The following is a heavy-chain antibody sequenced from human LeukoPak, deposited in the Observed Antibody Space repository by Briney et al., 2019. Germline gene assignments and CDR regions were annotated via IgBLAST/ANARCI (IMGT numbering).Heavy chain of an antibody. Sequence: KPSETQSLTCTVSGGSISSYYWSWIRQPPGKGLEWIGYIYYSGSTNYNPSLKSRVTISVDTSKNQFSLKLSSVTAADTAVYYCARAPGFYDFWSGPRHYYMDVWGEGTTVTVSS. CDR3: ARAPGFYDFWSGPRHYYMDV. J-gene: IGHJ6*03. CDR1: GGSISSYY. D-gene: IGHD3-3*01. CDR2: IYYSGST. V-gene: IGHV4-59*01.